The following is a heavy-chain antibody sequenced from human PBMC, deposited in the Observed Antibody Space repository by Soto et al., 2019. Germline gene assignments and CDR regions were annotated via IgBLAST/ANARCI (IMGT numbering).Heavy chain of an antibody. V-gene: IGHV1-18*01. Sequence: QVHLVQSGAEVKKPGASVKVSCKASGYTFTSYGITWVRQAPGQGLEWMGWISAHNGNTDYAQKLQGRVIVTRDTPTSTAYMELRSLRSDDTAVYYCARGRYGDYWGQGALVTVPS. CDR1: GYTFTSYG. J-gene: IGHJ4*02. CDR2: ISAHNGNT. CDR3: ARGRYGDY. D-gene: IGHD1-1*01.